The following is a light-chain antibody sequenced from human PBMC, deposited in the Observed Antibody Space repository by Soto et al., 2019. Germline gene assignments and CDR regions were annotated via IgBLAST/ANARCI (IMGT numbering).Light chain of an antibody. CDR3: MQSIELTYT. J-gene: IGKJ2*01. V-gene: IGKV2D-29*01. Sequence: DVVMTQTPLSLSVTPRQPASISCRSTQSLLHSDGVTYLYWYLQRPGQPPQRLISESDNRFSGVSHRFSGSGSGTDFTLKISRVEAEDVGVYYCMQSIELTYTFGQGTKVDIK. CDR1: QSLLHSDGVTY. CDR2: ESD.